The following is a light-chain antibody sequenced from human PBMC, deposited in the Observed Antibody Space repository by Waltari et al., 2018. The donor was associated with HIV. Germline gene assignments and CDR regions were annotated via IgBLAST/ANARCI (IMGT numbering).Light chain of an antibody. Sequence: GSSSNIGADYDVHWYQHLPGTAPKLLIYANTHRPSGVPDRFSGSKSGTSASPAITGLQAEDEAEYYCQSYDSSLSGYVVFGGGTKLTVL. CDR3: QSYDSSLSGYVV. CDR2: ANT. V-gene: IGLV1-40*01. J-gene: IGLJ2*01. CDR1: SSNIGADYD.